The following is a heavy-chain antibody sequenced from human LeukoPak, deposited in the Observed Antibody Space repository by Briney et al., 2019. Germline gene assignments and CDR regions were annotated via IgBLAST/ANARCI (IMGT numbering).Heavy chain of an antibody. V-gene: IGHV1-8*01. Sequence: GASVKVSRKASGYTFTSYDINWVRQATGQGIEWMGWMNPNSGNTGYAQKFQGRVTMTRNTSISTAYMELSSLRSEDTAVYYCARGSSSSSYDFDYWGQGTLVTVSS. CDR1: GYTFTSYD. CDR3: ARGSSSSSYDFDY. J-gene: IGHJ4*02. D-gene: IGHD6-6*01. CDR2: MNPNSGNT.